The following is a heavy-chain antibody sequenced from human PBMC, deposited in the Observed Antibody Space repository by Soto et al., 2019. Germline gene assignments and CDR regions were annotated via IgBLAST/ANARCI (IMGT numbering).Heavy chain of an antibody. Sequence: QVQLQQSGPGLVKPSETLSLTCTVSGGSIRSYYWSWIRQPAGKALEWIGRIYTSGTTNYNPSLKIRVTILLDTSKNQFSLDLSSVTDADTAVYYCAREGSSGFGMDVWGQGTTVTVSS. CDR1: GGSIRSYY. CDR2: IYTSGTT. J-gene: IGHJ6*02. CDR3: AREGSSGFGMDV. D-gene: IGHD6-25*01. V-gene: IGHV4-4*07.